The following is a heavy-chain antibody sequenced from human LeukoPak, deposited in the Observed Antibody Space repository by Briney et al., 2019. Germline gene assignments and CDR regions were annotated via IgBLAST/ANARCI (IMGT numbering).Heavy chain of an antibody. J-gene: IGHJ3*02. Sequence: PSETLSLTCTVSGGSISSYYWSWIRQPPGKGLEWIGSIYYSGSTYYNPSLKSRVTISVDTSKNQFSLKLSSVTAADTAVYYCAGVRQQAAFDIWGQGTMVTVSS. CDR1: GGSISSYY. CDR3: AGVRQQAAFDI. D-gene: IGHD6-13*01. V-gene: IGHV4-59*05. CDR2: IYYSGST.